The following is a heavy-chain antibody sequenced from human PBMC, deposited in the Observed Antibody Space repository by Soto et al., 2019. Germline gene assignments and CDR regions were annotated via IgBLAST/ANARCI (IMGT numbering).Heavy chain of an antibody. J-gene: IGHJ6*02. CDR1: GGSISSYY. Sequence: QVQLQESGPGLVKPSETLSLTCTVSGGSISSYYWSWIRQPPGKGLEWIGYIYYSGSTNYNPSLKSRVTISVDTSQNQFSLKLSAVTAADTAVYSCAKVYGDYGMDVWGQGTTVTVSS. CDR3: AKVYGDYGMDV. CDR2: IYYSGST. V-gene: IGHV4-59*01. D-gene: IGHD4-17*01.